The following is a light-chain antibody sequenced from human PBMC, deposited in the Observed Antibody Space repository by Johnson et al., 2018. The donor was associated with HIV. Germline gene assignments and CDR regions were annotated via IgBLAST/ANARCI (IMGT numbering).Light chain of an antibody. J-gene: IGLJ1*01. V-gene: IGLV1-51*01. Sequence: QSVLTQPPSVSAAPGQKVTISCSGNTSNIGSNSVSWYQHLPGIAPKLLVYDRNKRPSGIPDRFSGSKSGTSATLGITGLQTGDEADYYCGTWDSSLSVYVVGTGTKVTVL. CDR3: GTWDSSLSVYV. CDR2: DRN. CDR1: TSNIGSNS.